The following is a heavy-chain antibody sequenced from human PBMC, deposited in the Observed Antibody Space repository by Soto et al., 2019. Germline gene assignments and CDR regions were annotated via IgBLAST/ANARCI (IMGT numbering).Heavy chain of an antibody. J-gene: IGHJ4*02. Sequence: GWSLRLSCAASGFTFSSYEMNWVRQAPGKGLEWISYISSSGDTIYYADSVKGRFTISRDNAKNSLYLQMNSLRAEDTAVYYCARSGAVAGNDYWGQGTLVTVSS. D-gene: IGHD6-19*01. CDR1: GFTFSSYE. CDR2: ISSSGDTI. V-gene: IGHV3-48*03. CDR3: ARSGAVAGNDY.